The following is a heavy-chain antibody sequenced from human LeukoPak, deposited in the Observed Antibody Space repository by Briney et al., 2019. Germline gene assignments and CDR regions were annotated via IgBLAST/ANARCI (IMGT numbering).Heavy chain of an antibody. CDR2: IYTSGST. CDR3: ARASSSRGNYYYYMDV. CDR1: GGSTSSYY. V-gene: IGHV4-4*07. Sequence: SEALSLTCTVSGGSTSSYYWSWIRQPAGKGLEWIGRIYTSGSTNYNPSLKSRVTISVDKSKNQFSLKLSSVTAADTAVYYCARASSSRGNYYYYMDVWGKGTTVIVSS. D-gene: IGHD6-6*01. J-gene: IGHJ6*03.